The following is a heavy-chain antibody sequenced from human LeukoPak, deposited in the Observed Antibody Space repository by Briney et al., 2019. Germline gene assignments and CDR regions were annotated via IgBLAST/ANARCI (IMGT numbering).Heavy chain of an antibody. J-gene: IGHJ4*02. D-gene: IGHD2-15*01. Sequence: EPSETLSLTCTVSGGSISSYYWSWIRQPPGKGLEWIGYIYYSGSTNYNPSLKSRVTISVDTSKNQFSLKLSSVTAAGTAVYYCARGVDYFDYWGQGTLVTVSS. CDR1: GGSISSYY. CDR2: IYYSGST. V-gene: IGHV4-59*01. CDR3: ARGVDYFDY.